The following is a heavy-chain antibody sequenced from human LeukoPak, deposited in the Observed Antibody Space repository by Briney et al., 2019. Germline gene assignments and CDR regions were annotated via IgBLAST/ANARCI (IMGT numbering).Heavy chain of an antibody. J-gene: IGHJ4*02. D-gene: IGHD6-6*01. V-gene: IGHV3-53*01. CDR3: ARQQSTSSTYDY. Sequence: GSLTLSCAASGFSVSNNYMSWVRQAPGKGLEWVSAFYSGGKTYYADSVKGRFTISGDNSNNTLHLQMSSLRAEDTAVYYCARQQSTSSTYDYWGQGTLVTVSS. CDR1: GFSVSNNY. CDR2: FYSGGKT.